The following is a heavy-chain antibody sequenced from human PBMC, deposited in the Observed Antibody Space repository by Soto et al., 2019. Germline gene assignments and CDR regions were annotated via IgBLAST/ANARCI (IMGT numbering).Heavy chain of an antibody. CDR2: IWYDGSNK. V-gene: IGHV3-33*01. CDR3: ARESEDLTSNFDY. J-gene: IGHJ4*02. CDR1: GFTFSSYG. Sequence: GGSLRLSCAASGFTFSSYGMHWVRQAPGKGLEWVAVIWYDGSNKYYADSVKGRFTISRDNSKNTLYLQMNSLRAEDTAVYYCARESEDLTSNFDYWGQGTLVTVSS.